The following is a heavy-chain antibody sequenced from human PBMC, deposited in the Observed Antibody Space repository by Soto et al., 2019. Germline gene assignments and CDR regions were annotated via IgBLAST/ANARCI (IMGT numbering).Heavy chain of an antibody. CDR1: GGSISSDDYY. D-gene: IGHD5-12*01. J-gene: IGHJ4*02. CDR3: VREGTKLSPHGYIMAAGHFDS. CDR2: MFYCGNT. Sequence: QVQLQESGPGLVKPSQTLSLTCTVSGGSISSDDYYWSWIRQTPGRGLEWIGFMFYCGNTYYNPSLNTRASISVDTSKNQFSLKLTSVTATDTAVYYCVREGTKLSPHGYIMAAGHFDSWGQGALVTVSS. V-gene: IGHV4-30-4*01.